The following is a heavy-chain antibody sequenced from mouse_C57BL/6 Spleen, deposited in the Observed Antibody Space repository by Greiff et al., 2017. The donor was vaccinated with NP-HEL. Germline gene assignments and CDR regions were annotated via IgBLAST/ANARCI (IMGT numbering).Heavy chain of an antibody. D-gene: IGHD3-2*02. V-gene: IGHV1-50*01. CDR2: IDPSDSYT. J-gene: IGHJ2*01. Sequence: QVQLQQPGAELVKPGASVKLSCKASGYTFTSYWMQWVKQRPGQGLEWIGEIDPSDSYTNYNQKFKGKATLTVDTSSSTAYMQLSSLTSEDSAVYYCARKAQIISFFDYWGQGTTLTVSS. CDR1: GYTFTSYW. CDR3: ARKAQIISFFDY.